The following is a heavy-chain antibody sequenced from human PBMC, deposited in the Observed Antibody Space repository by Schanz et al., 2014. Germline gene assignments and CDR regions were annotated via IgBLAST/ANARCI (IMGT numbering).Heavy chain of an antibody. CDR1: GASVSSDNW. CDR2: IYDSGNT. J-gene: IGHJ4*02. V-gene: IGHV4-4*02. Sequence: QVQLEESGAGLVKPSGTLSLTCAVSGASVSSDNWWNWVRQPPGKGLEWIGEIYDSGNTNYNPSLKSRVPMSADDSKNQSSLQLTSVTAADTAVYYCARGGQGFGEPHQRLFEYWGPGTLVTVSS. D-gene: IGHD3-10*01. CDR3: ARGGQGFGEPHQRLFEY.